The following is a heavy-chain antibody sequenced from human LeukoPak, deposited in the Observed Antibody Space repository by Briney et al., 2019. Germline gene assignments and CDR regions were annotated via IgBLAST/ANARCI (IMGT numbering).Heavy chain of an antibody. CDR3: ARTPTIFGVVYNYYYMDV. CDR2: ISAYNGNT. J-gene: IGHJ6*03. CDR1: GYTFTSYG. D-gene: IGHD3-3*01. Sequence: ASVKVSCKASGYTFTSYGISWVRQAPGQGLEWMGWISAYNGNTNYAQKLQGRVTMTTDTSTSTANMELRSLRSDDTAVYYCARTPTIFGVVYNYYYMDVWGKGTTVTVSS. V-gene: IGHV1-18*01.